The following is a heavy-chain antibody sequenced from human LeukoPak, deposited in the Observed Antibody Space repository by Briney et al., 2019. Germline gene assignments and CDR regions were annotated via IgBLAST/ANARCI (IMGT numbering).Heavy chain of an antibody. D-gene: IGHD3-10*01. CDR3: ARGESSVSYYTYNYYYYYMDV. V-gene: IGHV1-8*01. J-gene: IGHJ6*03. Sequence: ASVKVSCKASGYTFTSYDINWVRQATGQGLEWMGWMNPNSGNTGYAQKFQGRVTMTRNTSISTAYMELSSLRSEDTAVYYCARGESSVSYYTYNYYYYYMDVWGKGTTVTISS. CDR1: GYTFTSYD. CDR2: MNPNSGNT.